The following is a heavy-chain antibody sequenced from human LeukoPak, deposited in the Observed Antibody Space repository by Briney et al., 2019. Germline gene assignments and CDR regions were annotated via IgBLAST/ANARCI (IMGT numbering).Heavy chain of an antibody. J-gene: IGHJ4*02. V-gene: IGHV1-2*02. CDR2: ISPNSGGT. Sequence: ASVKVSCKASGYTFTGYYMHWVRQAPGQGLEWMGWISPNSGGTNYAQKFQGRVTMTRDTSISTAYMELSRLRSDDTAVYYCARARGLAARPPDYWGQGTLVTVSS. CDR1: GYTFTGYY. CDR3: ARARGLAARPPDY. D-gene: IGHD6-6*01.